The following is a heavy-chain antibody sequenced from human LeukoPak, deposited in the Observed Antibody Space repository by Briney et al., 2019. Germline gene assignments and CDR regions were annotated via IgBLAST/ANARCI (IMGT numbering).Heavy chain of an antibody. Sequence: ASVKVSCKASGYTFTSYGISWVRQAPGLGLEWMGWISPYNGNTNYAQRLQGRVTVTTDTFRTTAYMELGSLRSDDTAVYYCARGGTSYYYDSSGYQSHQRPFDPWGQGTLVTVSS. V-gene: IGHV1-18*01. CDR2: ISPYNGNT. CDR1: GYTFTSYG. J-gene: IGHJ5*02. D-gene: IGHD3-22*01. CDR3: ARGGTSYYYDSSGYQSHQRPFDP.